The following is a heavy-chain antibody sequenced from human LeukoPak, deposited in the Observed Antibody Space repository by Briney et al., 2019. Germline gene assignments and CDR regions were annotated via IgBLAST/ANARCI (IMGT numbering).Heavy chain of an antibody. V-gene: IGHV6-1*01. J-gene: IGHJ4*02. CDR1: GDSVPNKNTA. Sequence: SQTLSLTCAISGDSVPNKNTAWNWIRQSPSRGLEWLGRTYYRSKWHNTYAASVKSRITINPDTSKNQFSLQLNSVTPEDTAVYFCERLVGGDIDYWGQGPLVTVSS. CDR2: TYYRSKWHN. D-gene: IGHD5-12*01. CDR3: ERLVGGDIDY.